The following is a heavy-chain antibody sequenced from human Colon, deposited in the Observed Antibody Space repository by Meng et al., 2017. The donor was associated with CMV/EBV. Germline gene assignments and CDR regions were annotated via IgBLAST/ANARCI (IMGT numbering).Heavy chain of an antibody. CDR3: ARDDVLGPTTHSNVGYFDY. J-gene: IGHJ4*02. Sequence: GESLKISCAASGFTFSKIAMHWVRQAPGKGLECVAFTSYDGRYKGYADSVKGRFTISRDNSKNTLFLQMNSLRAEDTAVYFCARDDVLGPTTHSNVGYFDYWGQGTLVTVSS. CDR2: TSYDGRYK. V-gene: IGHV3-30*04. D-gene: IGHD1-26*01. CDR1: GFTFSKIA.